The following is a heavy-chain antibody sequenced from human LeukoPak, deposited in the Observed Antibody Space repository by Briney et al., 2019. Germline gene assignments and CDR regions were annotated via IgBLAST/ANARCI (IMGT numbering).Heavy chain of an antibody. CDR2: IYYSGST. D-gene: IGHD1-7*01. J-gene: IGHJ4*02. CDR1: GGSISSSSYY. CDR3: AREYAGTTGD. Sequence: SETLSLTCTVSGGSISSSSYYWGWIRQPPGKGPEWIGSIYYSGSTYYNPSLKSRVTISVDTSKDQFSLKLSSVTAADTAVYYCAREYAGTTGDWGQGTLVTVSS. V-gene: IGHV4-39*07.